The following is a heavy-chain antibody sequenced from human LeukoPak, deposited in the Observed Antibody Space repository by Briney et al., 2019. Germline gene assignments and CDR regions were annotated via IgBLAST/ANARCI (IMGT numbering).Heavy chain of an antibody. CDR2: VHYSGGS. CDR3: ARVTPAGAWLGYFDY. CDR1: GGSISSSTYY. Sequence: SETLSLTCTVSGGSISSSTYYWGWIRQSPGKGLEWIGSVHYSGGSYYSPSLKSRVTISLNTSKNQFSLKLSSVTAADTAVYYCARVTPAGAWLGYFDYWGQGTLVTVSS. D-gene: IGHD6-19*01. V-gene: IGHV4-39*07. J-gene: IGHJ4*02.